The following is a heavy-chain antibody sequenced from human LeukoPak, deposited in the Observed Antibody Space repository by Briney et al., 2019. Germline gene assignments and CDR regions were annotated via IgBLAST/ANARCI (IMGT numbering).Heavy chain of an antibody. CDR2: INHSGST. CDR1: GESFSGYY. Sequence: PSETLSLTCAVYGESFSGYYWSWIRQSPGKGLEWIGEINHSGSTNYNPSLKSRVTISVDTSKNQFSLKLSSATAADTAVYYCARGKYCSSTSCYGTRAALNYWGQGTLVTVSS. D-gene: IGHD2-2*01. J-gene: IGHJ4*02. CDR3: ARGKYCSSTSCYGTRAALNY. V-gene: IGHV4-34*01.